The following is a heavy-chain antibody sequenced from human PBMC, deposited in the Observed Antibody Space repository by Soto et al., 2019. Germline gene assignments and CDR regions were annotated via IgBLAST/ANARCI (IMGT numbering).Heavy chain of an antibody. Sequence: PSETLSLTCTVSGGSISSSSYYWGWIRQPPGKGLEWIGSIYYSGSTYYNPSLKSRVTISVDTSKNQFSLKLSSVTAADTAVYYCAGLNYDILTFSSQPPPYYYGMDVRGQGTKVTGSS. J-gene: IGHJ6*02. CDR3: AGLNYDILTFSSQPPPYYYGMDV. CDR1: GGSISSSSYY. CDR2: IYYSGST. V-gene: IGHV4-39*01. D-gene: IGHD3-9*01.